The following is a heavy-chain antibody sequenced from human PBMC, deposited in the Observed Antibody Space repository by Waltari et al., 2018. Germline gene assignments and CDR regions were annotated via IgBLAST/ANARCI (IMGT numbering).Heavy chain of an antibody. CDR1: GGSISSSSYY. D-gene: IGHD6-19*01. Sequence: QLQLQESGPGLVKPSETLSLTCTVSGGSISSSSYYWGWIRQPPGKGLEWIGSIYYSGSTYYNPSLKSRVTISVDTSKNQFSLKLSSVTAADTTVYYCARERYSSGWYVYWGQGTLVTVSS. CDR2: IYYSGST. CDR3: ARERYSSGWYVY. J-gene: IGHJ4*02. V-gene: IGHV4-39*07.